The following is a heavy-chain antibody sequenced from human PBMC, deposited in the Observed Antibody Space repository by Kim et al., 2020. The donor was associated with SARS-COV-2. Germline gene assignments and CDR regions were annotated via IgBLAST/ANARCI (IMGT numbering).Heavy chain of an antibody. Sequence: GGSLRLSCAASGFTFSSYSMNWVRQAPGKGLEWFSYISSSSSTIYYADSVKGRFTISRDNAKNSLYMQMNSLRDEDTAVYYCARAGGYSSSWVPRDFDYWGQGTLVTVSS. CDR1: GFTFSSYS. D-gene: IGHD6-13*01. CDR2: ISSSSSTI. CDR3: ARAGGYSSSWVPRDFDY. V-gene: IGHV3-48*02. J-gene: IGHJ4*02.